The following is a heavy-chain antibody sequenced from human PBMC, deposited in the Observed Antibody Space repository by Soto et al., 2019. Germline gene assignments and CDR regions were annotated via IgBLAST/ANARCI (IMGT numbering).Heavy chain of an antibody. CDR2: INWDGYSI. J-gene: IGHJ6*02. CDR1: GFKFDDHV. Sequence: GGSLRLSCVASGFKFDDHVMHWVRQVPGKGLEWVGHINWDGYSIGYGDSVRGRFTISRDNAKNTLYLQMNSLRPEDTALYYCARSWSGSTSGRVDVWGRGTTVTVSS. D-gene: IGHD3-3*01. V-gene: IGHV3-9*01. CDR3: ARSWSGSTSGRVDV.